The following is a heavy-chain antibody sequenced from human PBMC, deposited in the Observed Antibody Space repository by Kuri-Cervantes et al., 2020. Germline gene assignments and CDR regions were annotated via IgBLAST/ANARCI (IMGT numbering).Heavy chain of an antibody. D-gene: IGHD1-26*01. J-gene: IGHJ4*02. CDR1: GFTFSSYG. CDR2: ISYDGSNK. Sequence: GESLKISCAASGFTFSSYGMHWVRQAPGKGLEWVAVISYDGSNKYYADSVKGRFTISRDNSKNTLYLQMNSLRAEDTAVYYCARAPEWELLHYFDYWGQGTLVTVSS. V-gene: IGHV3-30*03. CDR3: ARAPEWELLHYFDY.